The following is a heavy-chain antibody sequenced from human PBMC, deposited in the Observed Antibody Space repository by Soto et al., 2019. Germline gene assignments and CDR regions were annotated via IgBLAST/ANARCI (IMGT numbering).Heavy chain of an antibody. D-gene: IGHD3-16*02. CDR1: GFSLKTSGMG. V-gene: IGHV2-5*02. Sequence: QITLKESGPTLVKPTQTLTLTCTFSGFSLKTSGMGMSWIRQPPGKALEWLALIYWDDDKRYSPSLKNRLTLIKHTSNNLMVLTLTNMHHVDTATYYIAHSRYHYFNSSHYPHWYFDLWARGTLVTVSS. J-gene: IGHJ2*01. CDR2: IYWDDDK. CDR3: AHSRYHYFNSSHYPHWYFDL.